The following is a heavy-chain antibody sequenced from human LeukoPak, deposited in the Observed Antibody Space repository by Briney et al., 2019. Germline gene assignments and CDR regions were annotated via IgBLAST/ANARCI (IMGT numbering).Heavy chain of an antibody. CDR1: GGSISSSSYY. J-gene: IGHJ3*02. CDR2: IYYSGST. D-gene: IGHD4-17*01. CDR3: ARRLRFYDAFDI. Sequence: SETLSPTCTVSGGSISSSSYYWGWIRQPPGKGLEWVGSIYYSGSTYYNPSLKSRVTISVDTSKNQFSLKLSSVTAADTAVYYCARRLRFYDAFDIWGQGTMVTVSS. V-gene: IGHV4-39*07.